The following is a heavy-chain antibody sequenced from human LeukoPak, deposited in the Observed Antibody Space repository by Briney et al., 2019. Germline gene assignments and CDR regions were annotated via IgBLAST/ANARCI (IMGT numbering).Heavy chain of an antibody. J-gene: IGHJ6*02. D-gene: IGHD3-22*01. V-gene: IGHV3-30*04. CDR2: ISYDGSNK. CDR3: AREYVYDSSGYYYTDYYYGMDV. Sequence: PGGSLRLSCAASGFTFSSYAMHWVRQAPGKGLEWVAVISYDGSNKYYADSVKGRFTISRDNSKNTLYLQMNSLRAEDTAVYYCAREYVYDSSGYYYTDYYYGMDVWGQGTTVTVSS. CDR1: GFTFSSYA.